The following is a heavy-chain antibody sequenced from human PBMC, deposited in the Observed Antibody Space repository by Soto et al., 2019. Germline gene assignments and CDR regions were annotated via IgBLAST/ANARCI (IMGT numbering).Heavy chain of an antibody. Sequence: GASVKVSCKASGYTFTSYYMHWVRQAPGQGLEWMGIINPSGGSTSYAQKFQGRVTMTRDTSTSTVYMELSSLRSEDTAVYYCARASCTNGVCYNIDYWGQGPLVTVSS. CDR2: INPSGGST. V-gene: IGHV1-46*01. CDR1: GYTFTSYY. J-gene: IGHJ4*02. D-gene: IGHD2-8*01. CDR3: ARASCTNGVCYNIDY.